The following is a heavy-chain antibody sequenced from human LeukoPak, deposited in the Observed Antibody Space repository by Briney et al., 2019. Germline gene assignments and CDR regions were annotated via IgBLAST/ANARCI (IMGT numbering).Heavy chain of an antibody. D-gene: IGHD1-7*01. CDR2: ISYDGSNK. CDR3: AKGEAGTTGGLLDY. Sequence: GGSLRLSCAASGFTFSSYAMHWVRQAPGKGLEWVAVISYDGSNKYYADSVKGRFTISRDNSKNTLYLQMNSLRAEDTAVYYCAKGEAGTTGGLLDYWGQGTLVTVSS. J-gene: IGHJ4*02. CDR1: GFTFSSYA. V-gene: IGHV3-30-3*01.